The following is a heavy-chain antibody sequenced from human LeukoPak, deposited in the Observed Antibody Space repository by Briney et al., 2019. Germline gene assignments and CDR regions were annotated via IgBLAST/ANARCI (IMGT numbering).Heavy chain of an antibody. J-gene: IGHJ4*02. CDR2: INGDGSSV. CDR3: ARDEVGATPIDY. V-gene: IGHV3-74*01. CDR1: GFTFSSHW. D-gene: IGHD1-26*01. Sequence: PGGSLRLSCEASGFTFSSHWMHWVRQVPGEGLVWVSNINGDGSSVGYADSVKGRFAVSRDNAKNTLYLHMSSLRAEDTAVYYCARDEVGATPIDYWGQGTLVTVSS.